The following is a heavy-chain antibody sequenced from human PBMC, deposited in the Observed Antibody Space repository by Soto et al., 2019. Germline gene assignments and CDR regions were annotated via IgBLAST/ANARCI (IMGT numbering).Heavy chain of an antibody. CDR1: GFTFSGYY. CDR3: ATDLHGSGN. J-gene: IGHJ4*02. V-gene: IGHV3-11*06. CDR2: ISSSSSYT. D-gene: IGHD3-10*01. Sequence: PWGSLRISCASSGFTFSGYYMSWIRQAPGKGLEWVSYISSSSSYTNYADSVKGRFTISRDNAKNSLYLQMNSLRAEDTSVYYCATDLHGSGNWGQGTLVTGSS.